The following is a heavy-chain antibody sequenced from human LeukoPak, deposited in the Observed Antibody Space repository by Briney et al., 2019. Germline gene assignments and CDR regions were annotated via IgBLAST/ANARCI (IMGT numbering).Heavy chain of an antibody. D-gene: IGHD5-18*01. J-gene: IGHJ4*02. Sequence: GGSLRLSCAASGFTFSSYGMHWVRQAPGKGLEWVAVIWYDGSNKYYADSVKGRFTISRDNSKNTLYLQMNSLRAEDTAVYYCARGGVCSYKSYYFDYWGQGTLVTVSS. V-gene: IGHV3-33*01. CDR3: ARGGVCSYKSYYFDY. CDR1: GFTFSSYG. CDR2: IWYDGSNK.